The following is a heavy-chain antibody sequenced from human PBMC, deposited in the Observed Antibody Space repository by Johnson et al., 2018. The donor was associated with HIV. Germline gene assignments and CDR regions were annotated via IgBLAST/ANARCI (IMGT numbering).Heavy chain of an antibody. J-gene: IGHJ3*02. Sequence: VLLVESGGGLVKPGGSLRLSCAASGFTVSSNYMSWVRQAPGKGLEWVSVIYSGGSTYYADSVKGRFTISRDNSKNTLYLEMNSLRAEDTAVYYCARWIQLWVAFDIWGPGTMVTVSS. CDR2: IYSGGST. D-gene: IGHD5-18*01. V-gene: IGHV3-66*01. CDR1: GFTVSSNY. CDR3: ARWIQLWVAFDI.